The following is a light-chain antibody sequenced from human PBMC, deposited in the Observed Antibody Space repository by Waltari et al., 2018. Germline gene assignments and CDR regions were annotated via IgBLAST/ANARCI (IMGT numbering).Light chain of an antibody. CDR1: QSVGSSY. J-gene: IGKJ2*01. Sequence: DIVLTQSPGTLSLSPGERAPLSFRASQSVGSSYLAWFHQNPGQAPRHLIYASSSRATAIPDRFSGSGSGTDFTLTIHRLEPEDFAGYYCQQYGRPPDTLGQGTKLEIK. V-gene: IGKV3-20*01. CDR3: QQYGRPPDT. CDR2: ASS.